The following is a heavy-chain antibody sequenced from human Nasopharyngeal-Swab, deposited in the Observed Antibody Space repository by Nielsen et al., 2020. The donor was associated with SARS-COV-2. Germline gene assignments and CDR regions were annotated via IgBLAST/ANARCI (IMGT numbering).Heavy chain of an antibody. CDR3: ARVQVDDDFWTGYHFDY. J-gene: IGHJ4*02. V-gene: IGHV4-59*01. Sequence: GSLRLSCTVSGGSMTSYYWYWIRQPPGKGLEWIGYVFNSGSTEYSPSLKRRATISVDTSNNQFSLKLSSVTAADTAVYFCARVQVDDDFWTGYHFDYWGQGTLVTVSS. CDR2: VFNSGST. CDR1: GGSMTSYY. D-gene: IGHD3/OR15-3a*01.